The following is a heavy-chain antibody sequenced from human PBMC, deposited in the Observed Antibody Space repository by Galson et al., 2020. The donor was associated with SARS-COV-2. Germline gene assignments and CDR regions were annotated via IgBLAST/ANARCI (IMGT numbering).Heavy chain of an antibody. V-gene: IGHV4-39*07. CDR2: INYSGTA. J-gene: IGHJ5*02. Sequence: SETLSLTCAVSGGSITTGGFYWGWIRQSPGKGLEWIGSINYSGTAYYSPSLKGPVTISVDTSKNQFSLKLSSVTAADTAVYYCARDVDSGALAWFDHWGRGTLVTVSS. D-gene: IGHD2-15*01. CDR1: GGSITTGGFY. CDR3: ARDVDSGALAWFDH.